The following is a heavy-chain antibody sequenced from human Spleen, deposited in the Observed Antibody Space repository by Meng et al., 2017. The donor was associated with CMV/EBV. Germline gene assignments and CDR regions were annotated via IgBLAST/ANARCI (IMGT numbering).Heavy chain of an antibody. J-gene: IGHJ5*02. V-gene: IGHV3-30*02. Sequence: GESLKISCAASGCIFNRHGMHWVRQAPGKGLEWVALIVDDGSNENYGDSVRGRFTISRDNSKNTLLLQMNSLRAEDTAVYLSAKDERVLTPTSGYLGHWGQGTPVTVSS. CDR3: AKDERVLTPTSGYLGH. CDR1: GCIFNRHG. D-gene: IGHD6-25*01. CDR2: IVDDGSNE.